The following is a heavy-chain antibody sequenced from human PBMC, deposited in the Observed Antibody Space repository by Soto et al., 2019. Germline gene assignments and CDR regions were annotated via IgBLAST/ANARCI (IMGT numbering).Heavy chain of an antibody. V-gene: IGHV3-23*01. CDR1: GFTFSTYA. Sequence: LRLSCAASGFTFSTYAMTWVRQAPGKGLEWVSLISNSGDGTYYADSVKGRFTISRDNSQRTLNLQMNSLRAEDTAVYYCAKNGDFWSWGMDVWGQGTTVTVSS. D-gene: IGHD3-3*01. CDR2: ISNSGDGT. CDR3: AKNGDFWSWGMDV. J-gene: IGHJ6*02.